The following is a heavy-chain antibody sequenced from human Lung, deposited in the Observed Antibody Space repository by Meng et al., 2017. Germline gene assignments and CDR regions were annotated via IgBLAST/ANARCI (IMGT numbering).Heavy chain of an antibody. CDR1: GFTFTDHW. D-gene: IGHD1-1*01. CDR3: TNDRLNH. J-gene: IGHJ1*01. Sequence: EVQLVESGGGLVPPGWSLRLSCAASGFTFTDHWMHWVRQGPGKGLVWVSRINRDGTKPTYADSVKGRFTISRDNAKNTLYLQMNNLRAEDTAFYYCTNDRLNHWGQGALVTVSS. CDR2: INRDGTKP. V-gene: IGHV3-74*01.